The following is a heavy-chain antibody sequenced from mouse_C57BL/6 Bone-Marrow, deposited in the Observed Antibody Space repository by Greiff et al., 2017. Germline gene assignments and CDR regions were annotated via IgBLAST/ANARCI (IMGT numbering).Heavy chain of an antibody. CDR1: GFTFTDYY. CDR3: ARLRFYWYFDV. CDR2: IRNKANGYTT. J-gene: IGHJ1*03. Sequence: EVKLVESGGGLVQPGGSLSLSCAASGFTFTDYYMSWVRQPPGKALEWLGFIRNKANGYTTEYSASVKGRFTISRDNSQSILYLQMNALRAEDSATYYCARLRFYWYFDVWGTGTTVTVSS. V-gene: IGHV7-3*01.